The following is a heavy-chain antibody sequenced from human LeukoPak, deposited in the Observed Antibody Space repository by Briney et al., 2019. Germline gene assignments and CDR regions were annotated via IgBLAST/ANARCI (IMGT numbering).Heavy chain of an antibody. CDR2: VYYTGST. V-gene: IGHV4-59*01. D-gene: IGHD6-13*01. Sequence: PSETLSLTCTVSGGSISSYYWSWVRQPPGQGLESIGFVYYTGSTNYSPSLKSRVTISVDTSKNQFSLKLRSVTAADTAVYYCARISSSNWYNERGAFDVWGQGTMVTVSS. J-gene: IGHJ3*01. CDR3: ARISSSNWYNERGAFDV. CDR1: GGSISSYY.